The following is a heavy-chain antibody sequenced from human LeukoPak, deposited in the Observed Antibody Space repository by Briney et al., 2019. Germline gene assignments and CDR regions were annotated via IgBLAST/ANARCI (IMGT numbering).Heavy chain of an antibody. V-gene: IGHV4-4*09. CDR1: GGSISSYY. J-gene: IGHJ5*02. D-gene: IGHD3-10*01. CDR3: ARHSIRGSLSSHWFDP. CDR2: IYTSGST. Sequence: PSETLSLTCTVSGGSISSYYWSWLRQPPGEGLEWIGYIYTSGSTNYNPSLKSRVNISIDTSKNQFSLEVSSVTPADTGVYYCARHSIRGSLSSHWFDPWGKGTLVTVSS.